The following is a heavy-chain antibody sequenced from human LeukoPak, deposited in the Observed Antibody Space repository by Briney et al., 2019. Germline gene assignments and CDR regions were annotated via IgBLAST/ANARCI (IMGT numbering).Heavy chain of an antibody. V-gene: IGHV3-30*02. J-gene: IGHJ3*02. D-gene: IGHD3-22*01. Sequence: PGGSLRLSCAASGFTFSSYGMHWDRQAPGKGLEWVAFIRYDGSNKYYADSVKGRFTISRDNSKNTLYLQMNSLRAEDAAVYYCAKDVTMIVVVIDDAFDIWGQGTMVTVSS. CDR1: GFTFSSYG. CDR2: IRYDGSNK. CDR3: AKDVTMIVVVIDDAFDI.